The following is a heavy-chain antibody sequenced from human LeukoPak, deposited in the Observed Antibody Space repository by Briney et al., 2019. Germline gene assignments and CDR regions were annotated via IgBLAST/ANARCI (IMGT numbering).Heavy chain of an antibody. CDR1: GGSISSGNYY. CDR2: IYYSGST. J-gene: IGHJ4*02. V-gene: IGHV4-39*01. D-gene: IGHD3-9*01. Sequence: SGTLSLTCTVSGGSISSGNYYWVWIRQPPGTGLEWIGSIYYSGSTYYNPSLKSRVTISVDTSKNQFSLKLSSVSAADTAVYYCARHPVLRYLGTWGQGTLVTVSS. CDR3: ARHPVLRYLGT.